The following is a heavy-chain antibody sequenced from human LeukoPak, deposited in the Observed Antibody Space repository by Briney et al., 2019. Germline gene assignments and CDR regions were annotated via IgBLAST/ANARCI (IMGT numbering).Heavy chain of an antibody. CDR2: ISSSSSTI. CDR1: GFTFSSYW. D-gene: IGHD3-10*01. V-gene: IGHV3-48*01. CDR3: ARDRGGSSWFGELLPKYFDY. J-gene: IGHJ4*02. Sequence: GGSLRLSCAASGFTFSSYWMSWVRQAPGKGLEWVSYISSSSSTIYYADSVKGRFTISRDNAKNSLYLQMNSLRAEDTAVYYCARDRGGSSWFGELLPKYFDYWGQGTLVTVSS.